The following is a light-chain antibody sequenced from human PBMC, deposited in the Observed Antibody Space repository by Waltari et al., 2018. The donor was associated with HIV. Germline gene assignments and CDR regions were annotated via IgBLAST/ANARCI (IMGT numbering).Light chain of an antibody. CDR1: QSISTY. CDR2: AAS. CDR3: QQSHSNPRS. Sequence: DIQMTQSPSSLSASVGDRVTITCRASQSISTYLNWYQQKPGRAPKLLIYAASSLQSGVLTRFSGSGSGTDFTLTISSLQPEDFATYSCQQSHSNPRSFGQGTKVEIK. J-gene: IGKJ1*01. V-gene: IGKV1-39*01.